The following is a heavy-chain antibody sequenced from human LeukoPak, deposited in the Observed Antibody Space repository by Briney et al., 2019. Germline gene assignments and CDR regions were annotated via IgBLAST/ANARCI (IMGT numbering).Heavy chain of an antibody. CDR1: GFTFSSYA. D-gene: IGHD6-13*01. CDR3: ARGPKSRT. J-gene: IGHJ4*02. V-gene: IGHV3-30*04. CDR2: ISYDGSNK. Sequence: GGSLRLSCAASGFTFSSYAMHWVRQAPGKGLEWVAVISYDGSNKYYADSVKGRFTISRDNSKNTLYLQMNSLRAEDTAVYYCARGPKSRTWGQGTLVTVSS.